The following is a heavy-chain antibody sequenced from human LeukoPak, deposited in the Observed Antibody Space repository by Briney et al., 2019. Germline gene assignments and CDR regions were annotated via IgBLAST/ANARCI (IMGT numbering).Heavy chain of an antibody. CDR1: GFTFSSYG. Sequence: PGGSLRLSCAASGFTFSSYGMHWVRQAPGKGLEWVAVIWYDGSNKYYADSVKGRFTISRDNSKNTLYLQINSLRAEDTAVYYCARDGRGDGVPAENAFAIWGQGTMVTVSS. D-gene: IGHD3-10*01. V-gene: IGHV3-33*01. J-gene: IGHJ3*02. CDR3: ARDGRGDGVPAENAFAI. CDR2: IWYDGSNK.